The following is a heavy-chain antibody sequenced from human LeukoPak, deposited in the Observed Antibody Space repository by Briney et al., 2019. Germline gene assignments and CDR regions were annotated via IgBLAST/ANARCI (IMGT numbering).Heavy chain of an antibody. CDR3: ARALIPTYYYDSSGPGDQHVVPYFDY. Sequence: SETLSLTCTVSGGSISSYYWSWIRQPAGKGLEWIGRIYTSGSTNYNPSLKSRVTISVDTSKNQFSLKLSSVTAADTAVYYCARALIPTYYYDSSGPGDQHVVPYFDYWGQGTLVTVSS. CDR1: GGSISSYY. J-gene: IGHJ4*02. V-gene: IGHV4-4*07. CDR2: IYTSGST. D-gene: IGHD3-22*01.